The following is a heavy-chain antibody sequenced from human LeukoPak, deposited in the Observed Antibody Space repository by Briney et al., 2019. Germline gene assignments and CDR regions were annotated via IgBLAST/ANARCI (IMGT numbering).Heavy chain of an antibody. J-gene: IGHJ4*02. CDR3: ARDYVLAAAGY. CDR1: GYTFTSYD. Sequence: ASVKVSCKASGYTFTSYDINWVRQATGQGLEWMGRMNPNSGNTGYAQKFQGRVTMTRNTSISTAYMELSGLRSEDTAVYYCARDYVLAAAGYWGQGTLVTVSS. V-gene: IGHV1-8*01. D-gene: IGHD6-13*01. CDR2: MNPNSGNT.